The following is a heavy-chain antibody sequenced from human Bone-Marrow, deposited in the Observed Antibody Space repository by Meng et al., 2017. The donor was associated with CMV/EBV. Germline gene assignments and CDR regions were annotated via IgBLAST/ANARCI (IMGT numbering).Heavy chain of an antibody. V-gene: IGHV4-34*01. CDR1: GGSFSGYY. CDR2: INHSGST. Sequence: GPLRLSCAVYGGSFSGYYWSWIRQPPGKGLEWIGEINHSGSTNYNPSLKSRVTISVDTSKNQFSLKLSSVTAADTAVYYCASIVVVPAVPDYRHFDPWGQGTLVTVSS. CDR3: ASIVVVPAVPDYRHFDP. J-gene: IGHJ5*02. D-gene: IGHD2-2*01.